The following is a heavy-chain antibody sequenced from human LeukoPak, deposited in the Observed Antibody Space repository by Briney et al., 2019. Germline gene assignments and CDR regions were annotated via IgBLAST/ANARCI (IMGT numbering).Heavy chain of an antibody. D-gene: IGHD2-15*01. Sequence: PSQTLSLTCAVSGGSISSGGYSWSWIRQPPGKGLEWIGYTYHSGSTYYNPSLKSRVTISVDRSKNQFSLKLSSVTAADTAVYYCARRGTVVANAFDIWGQGTMVTVSS. CDR3: ARRGTVVANAFDI. V-gene: IGHV4-30-2*01. CDR1: GGSISSGGYS. J-gene: IGHJ3*02. CDR2: TYHSGST.